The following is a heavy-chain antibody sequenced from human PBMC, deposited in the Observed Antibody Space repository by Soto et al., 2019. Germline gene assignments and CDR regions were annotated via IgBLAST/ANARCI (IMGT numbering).Heavy chain of an antibody. J-gene: IGHJ4*02. CDR3: VTSRVRIAVAGETEYYFDY. CDR1: GYTFTTYY. D-gene: IGHD6-19*01. V-gene: IGHV1-2*04. Sequence: ASVKVSCKASGYTFTTYYIHWVRQAPGQGLEWMGWVNPNSGGTNYAQKFQGWVTMTRDTSISTAYMELSRLRSDDTAVYYCVTSRVRIAVAGETEYYFDYWGQGTMVTFSS. CDR2: VNPNSGGT.